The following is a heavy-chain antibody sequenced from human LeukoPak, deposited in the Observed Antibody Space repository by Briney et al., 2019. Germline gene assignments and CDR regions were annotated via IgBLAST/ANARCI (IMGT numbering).Heavy chain of an antibody. CDR3: ARDTAGYGSGSSDY. CDR1: GYSISSGYY. V-gene: IGHV4-38-2*02. CDR2: IYHSGST. Sequence: SETLSLTCTVSGYSISSGYYWGWIRPPPGKGLEWIGSIYHSGSTYYNPSLKSRVTISVDTSKNQFSLKLSSVTAADTAVYYCARDTAGYGSGSSDYWGQGTLVTVSS. D-gene: IGHD3-10*01. J-gene: IGHJ4*02.